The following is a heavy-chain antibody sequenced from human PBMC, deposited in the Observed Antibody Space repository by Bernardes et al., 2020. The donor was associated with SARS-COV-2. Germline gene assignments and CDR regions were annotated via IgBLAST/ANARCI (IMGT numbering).Heavy chain of an antibody. J-gene: IGHJ6*02. CDR2: IYTSGST. D-gene: IGHD3-3*01. Sequence: SETLSLTCTVSGGSISSYYWSWIRQPAGKGLEWIGRIYTSGSTNYNPSLKSRVTMSVDTSKNQFSLKLSSVTAADTAVYYCARESLSSYDFWSGYYTPRNYGMDVWGQGTTVTVSS. CDR1: GGSISSYY. CDR3: ARESLSSYDFWSGYYTPRNYGMDV. V-gene: IGHV4-4*07.